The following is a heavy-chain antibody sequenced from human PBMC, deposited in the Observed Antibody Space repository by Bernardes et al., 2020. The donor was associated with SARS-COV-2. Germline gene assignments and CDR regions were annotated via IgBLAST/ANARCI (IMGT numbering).Heavy chain of an antibody. CDR3: AKDSFGYKWNDPRYFDY. D-gene: IGHD1-20*01. J-gene: IGHJ4*02. CDR2: ITGGGVRT. V-gene: IGHV3-23*01. CDR1: GFTFSDYA. Sequence: GGSLRLSCAASGFTFSDYAMSWVRQAPGKGLQWVSTITGGGVRTYFPDSVNGRFTISRDNSGDTLYLHMYSLRAEDTAIYYCAKDSFGYKWNDPRYFDYWGQGTLVTVSS.